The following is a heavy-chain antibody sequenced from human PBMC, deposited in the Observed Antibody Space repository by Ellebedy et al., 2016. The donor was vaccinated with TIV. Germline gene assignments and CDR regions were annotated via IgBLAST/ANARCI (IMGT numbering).Heavy chain of an antibody. J-gene: IGHJ4*02. D-gene: IGHD4-17*01. V-gene: IGHV3-30*18. Sequence: GESLKISXAASGFNFGTYRMHWVRQAPGKGLEWVAVTSFDGSDNHYGDSVKGRCTISRDNSKNILYVQMNSLRVEDAALYYCVKGGDYDRPDDWGQGSLVTVSS. CDR3: VKGGDYDRPDD. CDR2: TSFDGSDN. CDR1: GFNFGTYR.